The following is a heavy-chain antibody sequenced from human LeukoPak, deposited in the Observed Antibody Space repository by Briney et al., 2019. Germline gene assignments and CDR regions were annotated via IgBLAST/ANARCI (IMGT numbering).Heavy chain of an antibody. Sequence: PGGSLRLSCTASGFTFSSYGMHWVCQAPGQGLEREAFIQYNGGSKYYADSVKGRFTISRDNSKNTLYLQMNSLGTEDTAVYYCAPRGIAVAGPFDYWGQGTLVAVSS. CDR1: GFTFSSYG. V-gene: IGHV3-30*02. D-gene: IGHD6-19*01. CDR2: IQYNGGSK. CDR3: APRGIAVAGPFDY. J-gene: IGHJ4*02.